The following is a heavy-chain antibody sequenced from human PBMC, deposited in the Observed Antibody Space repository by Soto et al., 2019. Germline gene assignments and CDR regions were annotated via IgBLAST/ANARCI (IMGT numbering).Heavy chain of an antibody. V-gene: IGHV4-59*12. J-gene: IGHJ6*03. CDR2: IYYSGST. CDR1: GGSISSYY. CDR3: ARKDYHYYYMDV. Sequence: SETLSLTCTVSGGSISSYYWSWIRQPPGKGLEWIGYIYYSGSTNYNPSLKSRVTISVDTSKNQFSLKLSSVTAADTAVYYCARKDYHYYYMDVWGKGTTVTVSS.